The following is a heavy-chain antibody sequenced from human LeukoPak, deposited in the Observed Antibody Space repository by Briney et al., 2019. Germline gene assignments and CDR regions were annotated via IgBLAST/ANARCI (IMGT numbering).Heavy chain of an antibody. CDR2: INHSGST. J-gene: IGHJ4*02. CDR3: ARGQGYCSGGSCYVGFDY. CDR1: GGSFSGYY. V-gene: IGHV4-34*01. Sequence: TSETLSLTCAVYGGSFSGYYWSWIRQPPGKGLEWIGEINHSGSTNYNPSLKSRVTISVDTSKNQFSLKLSSVTAADTAVYYCARGQGYCSGGSCYVGFDYWGQGTLATVSS. D-gene: IGHD2-15*01.